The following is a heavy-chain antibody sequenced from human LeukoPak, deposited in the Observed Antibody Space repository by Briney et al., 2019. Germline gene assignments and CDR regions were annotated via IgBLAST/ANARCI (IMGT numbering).Heavy chain of an antibody. Sequence: PGGSLRLSCSASGFTFSDYVMTWVRQAPGKGLEWVSAISGSGGSTHYADSVKGRFTISRDNSKNTLYLQMNSLRAEDTAMYHCARDGYYGSGSYWGQGTLVTVSS. CDR1: GFTFSDYV. D-gene: IGHD3-10*01. V-gene: IGHV3-23*01. J-gene: IGHJ4*02. CDR3: ARDGYYGSGSY. CDR2: ISGSGGST.